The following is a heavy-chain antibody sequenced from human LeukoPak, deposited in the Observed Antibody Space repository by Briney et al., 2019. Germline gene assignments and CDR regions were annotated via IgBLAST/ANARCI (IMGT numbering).Heavy chain of an antibody. CDR2: ISSSSSYI. D-gene: IGHD2-2*01. CDR1: GFTFSSYT. Sequence: GGSLRLSCAASGFTFSSYTMNWVRQAPGKGLEWVSSISSSSSYIYYADSVKGRFTISRDNAKNSLYLQMNSLTAEDTAVYYGARDSEYQLLVDYWGQATLVTVSS. J-gene: IGHJ4*02. CDR3: ARDSEYQLLVDY. V-gene: IGHV3-21*01.